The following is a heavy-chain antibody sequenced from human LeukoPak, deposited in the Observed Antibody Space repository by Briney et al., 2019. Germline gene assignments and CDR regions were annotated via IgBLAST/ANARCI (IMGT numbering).Heavy chain of an antibody. CDR1: GFTFSSYS. J-gene: IGHJ6*03. CDR3: AREPHDFWSGNYMDA. D-gene: IGHD3-3*01. Sequence: GGSLRLSCAASGFTFSSYSMNWVRQAPGKGLEWVSSISSSSSYIYYADSVKGRFTISRDNAKNSLYLQMNSLRAEDMAVYYCAREPHDFWSGNYMDAWGKGTTVTVSS. V-gene: IGHV3-21*01. CDR2: ISSSSSYI.